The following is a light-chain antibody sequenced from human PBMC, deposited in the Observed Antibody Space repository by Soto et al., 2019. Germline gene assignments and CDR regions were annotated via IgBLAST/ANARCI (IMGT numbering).Light chain of an antibody. V-gene: IGKV3-20*01. CDR3: KKYGSSPPYT. CDR1: KRVISTC. Sequence: EIVLTQSPGTLELSPGEGAPLYSMAIKRVISTCLAWYQQRPGQAPSLLIDGASSRATGIPDRFSGGGSGRDFTLTISRLEPEDFAVYYCKKYGSSPPYTFGQGTKLEMK. CDR2: GAS. J-gene: IGKJ2*01.